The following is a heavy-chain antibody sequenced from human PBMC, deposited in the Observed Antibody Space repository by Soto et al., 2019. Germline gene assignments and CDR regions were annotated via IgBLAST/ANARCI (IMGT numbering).Heavy chain of an antibody. Sequence: PSETLSLTSAVYGGSFSCYYWSWIRQPPGKGLEWIGEINHSGSTNYNPSLKSRVTISVDTSKNQFSLKLSSVTAADTAVYYCARARDIMIVVEPYDYWGQGTLVTVSS. D-gene: IGHD3-22*01. J-gene: IGHJ4*02. CDR3: ARARDIMIVVEPYDY. CDR2: INHSGST. CDR1: GGSFSCYY. V-gene: IGHV4-34*01.